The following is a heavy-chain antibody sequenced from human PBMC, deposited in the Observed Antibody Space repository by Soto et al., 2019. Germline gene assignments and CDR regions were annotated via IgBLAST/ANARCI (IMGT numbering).Heavy chain of an antibody. CDR1: GFTFSSYA. CDR3: ARDHMVYVIYPLDY. V-gene: IGHV3-23*01. CDR2: ISGSGGST. D-gene: IGHD2-8*01. J-gene: IGHJ4*02. Sequence: AGGSLRLSCAASGFTFSSYAMSWVRQAPGKGLEWVSGISGSGGSTYYADSVKGRFTISRDNSKNTLYLQMNSLRAEDTAVYYCARDHMVYVIYPLDYWGQGTLVTVSS.